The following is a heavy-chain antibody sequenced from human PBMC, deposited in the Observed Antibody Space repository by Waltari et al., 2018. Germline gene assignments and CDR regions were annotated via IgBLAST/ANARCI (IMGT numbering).Heavy chain of an antibody. CDR2: IYYSGST. J-gene: IGHJ4*02. V-gene: IGHV4-39*07. CDR3: ATHRIAARPNYFDY. Sequence: QLQLQESGPGLVKPSETLSLTCTVSGGSISSSSYYWGWIRQPPGKGLEWIGSIYYSGSTYYNPSLKSRVTISVDTSKNQFSLKLSSVTAADTAVYYCATHRIAARPNYFDYWGQGTLVTVSS. D-gene: IGHD6-6*01. CDR1: GGSISSSSYY.